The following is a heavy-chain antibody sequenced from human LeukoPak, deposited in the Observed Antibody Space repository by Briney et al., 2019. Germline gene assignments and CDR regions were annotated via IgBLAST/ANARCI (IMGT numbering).Heavy chain of an antibody. V-gene: IGHV4-34*01. CDR3: ARGRYLTTSGGAAAGFLDY. J-gene: IGHJ4*02. CDR1: GGSFSGYY. Sequence: SETPSLTCAVSGGSFSGYYWNWIRQSPGKGLEWIGEINHSGSTHYNPSLKSRVTISVDTSQKQFSLRLTSVTAADTAVYYCARGRYLTTSGGAAAGFLDYWGQGSLVTVST. CDR2: INHSGST. D-gene: IGHD6-13*01.